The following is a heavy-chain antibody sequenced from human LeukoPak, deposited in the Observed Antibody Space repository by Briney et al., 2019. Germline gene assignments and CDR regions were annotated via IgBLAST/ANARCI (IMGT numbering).Heavy chain of an antibody. D-gene: IGHD6-13*01. CDR1: GFAFSSYA. Sequence: GGSLRLSCAASGFAFSSYAMSWVRQAPGKGLEWVSAISGSGDSTYYGDSVKGRFTISRDNSKNTLYLQMNSLRAEDTAVYYCAKTRPLDSSSWSHGDYWGQGTLVTVSS. CDR3: AKTRPLDSSSWSHGDY. V-gene: IGHV3-23*01. J-gene: IGHJ4*02. CDR2: ISGSGDST.